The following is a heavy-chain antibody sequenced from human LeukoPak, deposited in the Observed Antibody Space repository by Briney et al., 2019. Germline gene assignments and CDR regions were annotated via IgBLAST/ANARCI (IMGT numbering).Heavy chain of an antibody. D-gene: IGHD3-10*01. Sequence: GESLKISCKGSGYSFTNHWIGWVRQMPRKGLGWIGIMYPGDSDTRYSPSFQGQITISADKSISTTYLQWSSLKATDAAIYYCAASTYGSGSYVAFDSCGQGTLVSVSS. V-gene: IGHV5-51*01. CDR2: MYPGDSDT. J-gene: IGHJ4*02. CDR1: GYSFTNHW. CDR3: AASTYGSGSYVAFDS.